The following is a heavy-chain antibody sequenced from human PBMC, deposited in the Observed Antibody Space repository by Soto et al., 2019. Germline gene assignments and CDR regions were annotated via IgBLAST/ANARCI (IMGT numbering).Heavy chain of an antibody. Sequence: QVQLQESGPGLVKPSQTLSLTCTVSGGSISSGGYYWSWIRQHPGKGLECIGYIYYSGSTYYNPSLKSRVTVSVDTSENQFSLKLSSVTAADTAVYYCARYGSGSYSPTTFDYLGQGTLVTVSS. J-gene: IGHJ4*02. CDR3: ARYGSGSYSPTTFDY. CDR2: IYYSGST. CDR1: GGSISSGGYY. V-gene: IGHV4-31*03. D-gene: IGHD3-10*01.